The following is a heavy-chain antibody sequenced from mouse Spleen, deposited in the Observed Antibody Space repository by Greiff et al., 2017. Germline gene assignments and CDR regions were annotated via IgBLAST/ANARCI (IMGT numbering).Heavy chain of an antibody. Sequence: VQLQQPGAELVRPGSSVKLSCKASGYTFTSYWMHWVKQRPIQGLEWIGNIDPSDSETHYNQKFKDKATLTVDKSSSTAYMQLSSLTSEDSAVYYCARRGWLPPYYFDYWGQGTTLTVSS. J-gene: IGHJ2*01. D-gene: IGHD2-3*01. CDR1: GYTFTSYW. CDR2: IDPSDSET. V-gene: IGHV1-52*01. CDR3: ARRGWLPPYYFDY.